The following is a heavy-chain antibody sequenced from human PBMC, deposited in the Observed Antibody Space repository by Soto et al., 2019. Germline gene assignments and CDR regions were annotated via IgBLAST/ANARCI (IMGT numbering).Heavy chain of an antibody. CDR1: GGSISSGGYY. J-gene: IGHJ4*02. V-gene: IGHV4-31*03. D-gene: IGHD1-1*01. CDR3: ARWPQLKPRFDY. Sequence: QVQLQESGPGLVKPSQTLSLTCTVSGGSISSGGYYWSWIRQHPGKGLEWIGYIYYSGSTYYNPSLKSRVXXXVXXSKNQFSLKLSSVTAADTAVYYCARWPQLKPRFDYWGQGTLVTVSS. CDR2: IYYSGST.